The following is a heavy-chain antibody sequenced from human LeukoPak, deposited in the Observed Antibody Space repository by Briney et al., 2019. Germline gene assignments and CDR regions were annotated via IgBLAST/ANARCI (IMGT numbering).Heavy chain of an antibody. CDR1: GFTVSNKY. J-gene: IGHJ3*02. CDR3: ARGLFLSGYLDAFDI. V-gene: IGHV3-53*01. CDR2: IYRDGRT. D-gene: IGHD3-22*01. Sequence: GGSLRLSCAASGFTVSNKYMTWVRQAPGKGLEWASLIYRDGRTYYADSVKGRCTISRDNSKNTLYLQMNSLRVEDTAMYYCARGLFLSGYLDAFDIWGQGTVVTVSS.